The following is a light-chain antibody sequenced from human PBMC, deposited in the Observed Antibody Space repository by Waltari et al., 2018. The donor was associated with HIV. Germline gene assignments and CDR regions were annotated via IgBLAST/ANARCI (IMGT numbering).Light chain of an antibody. CDR2: GAS. Sequence: IVLTKSPGTLSLSPGERATLSCRASQSVTSNYLAWYQQKPGKSPRLLIYGASSRATGIPDRCSGSASGTDFTLTIGRLEPEDFAVYYCQQYASPSWTFGQGTKVEIK. V-gene: IGKV3-20*01. J-gene: IGKJ1*01. CDR1: QSVTSNY. CDR3: QQYASPSWT.